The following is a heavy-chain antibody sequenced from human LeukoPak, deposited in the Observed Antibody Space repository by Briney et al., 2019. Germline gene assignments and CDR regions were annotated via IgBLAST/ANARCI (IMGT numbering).Heavy chain of an antibody. V-gene: IGHV4-34*01. Sequence: ASETLSLTCAVYGGSSSGYYWSWIRQPPGKGLEWIGEINHRGSTNYNPSLKSRVTISVDTSKNQFSLKLSSVTAADTAVYYCASPAPYSNDAFDIWGQGTMVTVSS. CDR1: GGSSSGYY. J-gene: IGHJ3*02. D-gene: IGHD4-11*01. CDR2: INHRGST. CDR3: ASPAPYSNDAFDI.